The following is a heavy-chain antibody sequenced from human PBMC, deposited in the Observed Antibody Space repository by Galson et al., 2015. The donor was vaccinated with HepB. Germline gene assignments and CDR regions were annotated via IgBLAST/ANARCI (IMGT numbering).Heavy chain of an antibody. D-gene: IGHD3-3*01. V-gene: IGHV4-59*01. CDR3: ARADFDFWSGYSSRGDQRVDYFDR. Sequence: LSLTCTVSGGSISRYYWSWIRQSPGKGLEWVGNIDSSGSTKYNPSLKSRVTIFVDTSKNEFSLRLKSLTAADTAVYYCARADFDFWSGYSSRGDQRVDYFDRWGRGTLVIVSS. CDR1: GGSISRYY. CDR2: IDSSGST. J-gene: IGHJ4*02.